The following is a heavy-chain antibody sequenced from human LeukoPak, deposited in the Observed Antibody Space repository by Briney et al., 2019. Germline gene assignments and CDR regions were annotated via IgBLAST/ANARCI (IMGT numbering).Heavy chain of an antibody. D-gene: IGHD6-13*01. CDR2: MNPNSGNT. V-gene: IGHV1-8*01. CDR3: ARVGGIAAAFDY. CDR1: GYTFTSYD. Sequence: ASVKVSCKASGYTFTSYDINWVRQATGQGLEWMGWMNPNSGNTGYAQKFQGRVTMTRNTSISTAYMELSSLRPEDTAVYYCARVGGIAAAFDYWGQGTLVTVSS. J-gene: IGHJ4*02.